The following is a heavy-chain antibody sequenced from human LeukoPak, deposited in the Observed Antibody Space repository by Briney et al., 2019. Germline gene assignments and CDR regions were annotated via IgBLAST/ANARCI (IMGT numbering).Heavy chain of an antibody. D-gene: IGHD2-21*02. V-gene: IGHV3-23*01. J-gene: IGHJ4*02. Sequence: PGGSLRLSCAASGFTSSSYAMSWVRQAPGKGLEWVSAISGSGGSTYYADSVKGRFIISRDNSKNTLYLQMNSLRAEDTAVYYCAKDVDIVVVTANFDYWGQGTLVTVSS. CDR3: AKDVDIVVVTANFDY. CDR1: GFTSSSYA. CDR2: ISGSGGST.